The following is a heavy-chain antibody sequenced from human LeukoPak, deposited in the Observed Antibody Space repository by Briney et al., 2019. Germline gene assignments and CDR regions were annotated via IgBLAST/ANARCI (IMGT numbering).Heavy chain of an antibody. CDR3: SRSGLTGMREYERADYYYYGMDL. V-gene: IGHV4-34*01. CDR2: VNYPGSP. Sequence: SETLSLTCDVPGGSFSGYLWSWIRQSPGKGLEWIGEVNYPGSPHYNPSLESRVTISVDTSKNQLSLKLTSVTAADTALYYCSRSGLTGMREYERADYYYYGMDLWGQGTAVTV. CDR1: GGSFSGYL. J-gene: IGHJ6*02. D-gene: IGHD2-2*01.